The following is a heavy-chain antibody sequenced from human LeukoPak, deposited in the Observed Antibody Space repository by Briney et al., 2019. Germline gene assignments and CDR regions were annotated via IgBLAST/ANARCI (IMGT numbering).Heavy chain of an antibody. D-gene: IGHD1-26*01. CDR2: IYYSGST. V-gene: IGHV4-59*08. Sequence: SETLSVTCTVSGGSISSYYWSWIRQPPGKGLEWIGYIYYSGSTNYNPSLKSRVTISVDTSKNQFSLKLSSVTAADTAVYYCARRNVGATSTYFGSWGQGTLVSVSS. J-gene: IGHJ4*02. CDR1: GGSISSYY. CDR3: ARRNVGATSTYFGS.